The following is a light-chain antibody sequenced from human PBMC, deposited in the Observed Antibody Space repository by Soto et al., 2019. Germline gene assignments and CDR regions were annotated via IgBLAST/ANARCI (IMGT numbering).Light chain of an antibody. J-gene: IGKJ1*01. V-gene: IGKV3-11*01. Sequence: EIVLTQSPATLSLSPGERATLSCRASQSISYSLAWYQQKPGQAPRLLIHDASSRVTGIPDRFSGSGSGTEFTLTISSLQPDDFATYYCQQYSSHWTFGQGTKVDIK. CDR2: DAS. CDR1: QSISYS. CDR3: QQYSSHWT.